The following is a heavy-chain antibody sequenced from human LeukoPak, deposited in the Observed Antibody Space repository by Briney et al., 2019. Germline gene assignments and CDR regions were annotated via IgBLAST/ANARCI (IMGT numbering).Heavy chain of an antibody. CDR1: AYSFTDNY. CDR3: ARTAGSGNLNWFDP. D-gene: IGHD3-10*01. CDR2: IYPKSGGT. Sequence: ASVKVFCKASAYSFTDNYILWLRQAPGQGPEWMGWIYPKSGGTNSAQKFQGRVTLTRDTSISTTYMELSGLRSDDTAVYYCARTAGSGNLNWFDPWGQGTLVTVSS. J-gene: IGHJ5*02. V-gene: IGHV1-2*02.